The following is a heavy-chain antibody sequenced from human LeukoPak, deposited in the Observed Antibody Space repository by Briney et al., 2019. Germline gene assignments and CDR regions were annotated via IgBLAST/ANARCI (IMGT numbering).Heavy chain of an antibody. V-gene: IGHV4-34*01. Sequence: KASETLSLTCAVYGGSFSGYYWSWIRQPPGKGLEWIGEINHSGSTNYNPSLKSRVTISVDTSKKQFSLKRTSVHAADRAVYYCVRRTNIPIFGVVSRARFDYWGQGPLVTVSS. CDR2: INHSGST. CDR1: GGSFSGYY. CDR3: VRRTNIPIFGVVSRARFDY. D-gene: IGHD3-3*01. J-gene: IGHJ4*02.